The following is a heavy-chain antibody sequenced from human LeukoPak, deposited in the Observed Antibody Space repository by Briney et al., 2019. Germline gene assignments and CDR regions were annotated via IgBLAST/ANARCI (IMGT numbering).Heavy chain of an antibody. CDR3: ARHRRYYYDSSGYGWFDP. J-gene: IGHJ5*02. V-gene: IGHV4-4*02. Sequence: PSGTLSLTCAVSGGSISSSNWWSWVRQPPGKGLEWIGEIYHSGSTNYNPSLKSRVTISVDKSKNQFSLKLSSVTAADTAVYYCARHRRYYYDSSGYGWFDPWGQGTLVTVSS. CDR1: GGSISSSNW. CDR2: IYHSGST. D-gene: IGHD3-22*01.